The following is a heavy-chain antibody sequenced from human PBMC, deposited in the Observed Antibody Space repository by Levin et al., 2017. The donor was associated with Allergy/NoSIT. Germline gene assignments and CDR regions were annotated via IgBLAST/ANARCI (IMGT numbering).Heavy chain of an antibody. J-gene: IGHJ4*02. CDR3: TRLMPYGDYVDGKNDY. Sequence: GGSLRLSCAASGFTFSGSAMHWVRQASGKGLEWVGRIRSKANSYATAYAASVKGRFTISRDDSKNTAYLQMNSLKTEDTAVYYCTRLMPYGDYVDGKNDYWGQGTLVTVSS. V-gene: IGHV3-73*01. D-gene: IGHD4-17*01. CDR1: GFTFSGSA. CDR2: IRSKANSYAT.